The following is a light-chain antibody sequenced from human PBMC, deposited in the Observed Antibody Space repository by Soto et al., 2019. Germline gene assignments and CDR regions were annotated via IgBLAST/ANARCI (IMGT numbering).Light chain of an antibody. V-gene: IGKV3D-15*03. CDR2: DAS. Sequence: TQSPASMSASSGEEITLSCRASQSIKNNLAWYQHKPGQAPRLLFYDASIRATGIPARFSACGSRTEFTLVINNLHSEYAAVYYSQEYNAWPPGTFGQGTKVEIK. J-gene: IGKJ1*01. CDR1: QSIKNN. CDR3: QEYNAWPPGT.